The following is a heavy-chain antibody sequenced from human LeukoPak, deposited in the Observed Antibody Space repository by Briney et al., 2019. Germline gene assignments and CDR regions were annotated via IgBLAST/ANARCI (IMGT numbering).Heavy chain of an antibody. CDR1: GYTFTSYY. CDR3: ARCPLDPENYYDSSGYYYFDY. Sequence: GASVKVSCKASGYTFTSYYMHWVRQAPGQGLEWMGIIDPSGGSTTYAQKFQGRVTMTRDMSTSTAYMELSSLRSEDTAVYYCARCPLDPENYYDSSGYYYFDYWGQGTLVTVSS. J-gene: IGHJ4*02. V-gene: IGHV1-46*01. D-gene: IGHD3-22*01. CDR2: IDPSGGST.